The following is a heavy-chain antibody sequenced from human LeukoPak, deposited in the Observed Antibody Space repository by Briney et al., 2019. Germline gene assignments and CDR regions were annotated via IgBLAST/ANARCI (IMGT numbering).Heavy chain of an antibody. J-gene: IGHJ6*03. CDR3: ATAGSSGWPYYMDV. CDR2: FDPEDGET. Sequence: GASVKVSCTVSGYTLTELSMHWVRQAPGKGLEWMGGFDPEDGETIYAQKFQGRVTMTEDTSTDTAYMELSSLRSEDTAVYYCATAGSSGWPYYMDVWGKGTTVTVSS. D-gene: IGHD6-19*01. V-gene: IGHV1-24*01. CDR1: GYTLTELS.